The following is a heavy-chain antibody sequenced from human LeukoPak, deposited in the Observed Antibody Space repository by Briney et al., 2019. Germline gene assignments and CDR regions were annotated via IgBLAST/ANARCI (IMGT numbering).Heavy chain of an antibody. V-gene: IGHV3-66*01. CDR3: ARASGSYRHIDY. Sequence: GGSLRLSCAASGFTVSSNYMSWVRQAPGKGLEWVSVIYSGGSTYYADSVKGRFTISRDNAKNSLYLQMNSLRAEDTAVYYCARASGSYRHIDYWGQGTLVTVSS. J-gene: IGHJ4*02. CDR1: GFTVSSNY. D-gene: IGHD1-26*01. CDR2: IYSGGST.